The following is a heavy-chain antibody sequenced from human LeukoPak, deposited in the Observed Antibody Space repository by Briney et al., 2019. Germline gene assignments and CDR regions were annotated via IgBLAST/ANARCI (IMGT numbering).Heavy chain of an antibody. J-gene: IGHJ6*02. CDR1: GGTFSSYA. Sequence: ASVKVSCKASGGTFSSYAISWVRQAPGQGLEWMGGIIPIFGTANYAQKFQGRVTITADESTSTAYMELSSLRSEDTAVYYCARDGVVVAAGRRGYYYYGMDVWGQGTTVTLSS. D-gene: IGHD2-15*01. V-gene: IGHV1-69*13. CDR2: IIPIFGTA. CDR3: ARDGVVVAAGRRGYYYYGMDV.